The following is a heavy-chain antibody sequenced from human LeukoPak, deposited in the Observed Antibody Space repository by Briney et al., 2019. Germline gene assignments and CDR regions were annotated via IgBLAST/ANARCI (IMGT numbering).Heavy chain of an antibody. CDR3: AKETYIVVVPAARMDV. V-gene: IGHV3-23*01. Sequence: GGSLRLSCAASGFTFSSYAMSWVRQAPGKGLEWVSAISGSGGSTYYTDSVKGRFTISRDNSKNTLYLQMNSLRAEDTAVYYCAKETYIVVVPAARMDVWGKGTTVTVSS. J-gene: IGHJ6*04. CDR1: GFTFSSYA. D-gene: IGHD2-2*01. CDR2: ISGSGGST.